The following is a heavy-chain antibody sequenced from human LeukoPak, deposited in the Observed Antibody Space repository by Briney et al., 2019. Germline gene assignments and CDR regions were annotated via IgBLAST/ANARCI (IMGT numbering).Heavy chain of an antibody. CDR1: GYTFTSYG. V-gene: IGHV1-18*01. Sequence: ASVKVSCKASGYTFTSYGISWVRQAPGQGLEWMGWISAYNGNTNYAQKLQGRVTMTTDTSTSTAYMELRSLRSDDTAVYYCARGRVVPAAILVHYYYYMDVWGKGTTVTVSS. J-gene: IGHJ6*03. D-gene: IGHD2-2*02. CDR2: ISAYNGNT. CDR3: ARGRVVPAAILVHYYYYMDV.